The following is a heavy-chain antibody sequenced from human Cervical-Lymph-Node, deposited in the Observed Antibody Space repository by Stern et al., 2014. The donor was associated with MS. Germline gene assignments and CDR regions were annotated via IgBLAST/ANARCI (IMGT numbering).Heavy chain of an antibody. V-gene: IGHV4-59*12. CDR1: GASLTTEY. CDR2: FYYSGA. Sequence: QVQLVESGPGLVKASETLSLTCAISGASLTTEYWTWFRQPPGKGLEWIGFFYYSGANYNPSLKSRVTISLDPSKDQVSLMLKSVTAADSAVYYCARGLRSGWSDFDIWGQGTLVTVSS. D-gene: IGHD6-19*01. J-gene: IGHJ4*02. CDR3: ARGLRSGWSDFDI.